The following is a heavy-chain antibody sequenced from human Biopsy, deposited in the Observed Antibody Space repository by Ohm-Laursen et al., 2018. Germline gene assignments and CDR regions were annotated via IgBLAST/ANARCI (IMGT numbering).Heavy chain of an antibody. D-gene: IGHD2/OR15-2a*01. V-gene: IGHV3-7*01. J-gene: IGHJ3*01. CDR2: IKRDGSQS. CDR1: GFSFSDNY. Sequence: SLRLSCSASGFSFSDNYMDWVRQAPGKGLEWVANIKRDGSQSNHADSVKGRFTISRDNAKNSLYLQINSLRAEDTAVYYCTRDTTYYAGTTYYDALDVWGQGTTVTVSS. CDR3: TRDTTYYAGTTYYDALDV.